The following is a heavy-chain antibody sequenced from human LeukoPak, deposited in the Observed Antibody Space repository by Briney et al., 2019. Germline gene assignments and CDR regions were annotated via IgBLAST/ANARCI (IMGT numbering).Heavy chain of an antibody. CDR3: ARRNDFHI. Sequence: SSETLSLTCTVSGGSIKGYHWSWIRQPPGKGLEWIGYIYSNEATDYKPSLKRRVTISADTSKNQFSLKLTSVSAADTAIYYCARRNDFHIWGQGTMVTVSS. CDR1: GGSIKGYH. J-gene: IGHJ3*02. V-gene: IGHV4-4*08. CDR2: IYSNEAT.